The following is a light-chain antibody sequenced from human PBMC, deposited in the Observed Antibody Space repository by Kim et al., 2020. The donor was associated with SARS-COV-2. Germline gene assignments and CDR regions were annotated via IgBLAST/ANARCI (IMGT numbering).Light chain of an antibody. CDR3: QQYGSSPRT. CDR2: GAS. J-gene: IGKJ2*01. Sequence: LAPGERDTLSCRASQSVSSSYLDWCQQKPGQAPRLLIHGASSRATGIPDRFSGSGSGTDFSLTISRLEPEDFAVYYCQQYGSSPRTFGQGTKLEIK. CDR1: QSVSSSY. V-gene: IGKV3-20*01.